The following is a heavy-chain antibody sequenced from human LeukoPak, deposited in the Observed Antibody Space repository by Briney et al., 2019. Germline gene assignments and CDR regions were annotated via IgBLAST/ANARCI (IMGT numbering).Heavy chain of an antibody. J-gene: IGHJ5*02. Sequence: GGSLRLSCAASGFTFSSYGMHWVRQAPGKRLEWVAHIRSDENYKHYADSVKGRFTISRDNSKNTVYVQMNSLRPEDTAVYYCAKDAHWSADHWGQGTLVTVSS. D-gene: IGHD3-3*01. V-gene: IGHV3-30*02. CDR2: IRSDENYK. CDR3: AKDAHWSADH. CDR1: GFTFSSYG.